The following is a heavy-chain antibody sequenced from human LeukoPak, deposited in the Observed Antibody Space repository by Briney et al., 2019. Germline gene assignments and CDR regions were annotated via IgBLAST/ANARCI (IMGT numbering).Heavy chain of an antibody. V-gene: IGHV1-18*01. CDR2: ISAYNGNT. CDR1: GYTFTNHG. CDR3: ARVDGRYCSSTSCYAWDH. J-gene: IGHJ4*02. D-gene: IGHD2-2*01. Sequence: ASVKVSCKASGYTFTNHGINWVRQAPGQGLEWMGWISAYNGNTNYAQKVQGGVTMTADTSTSTAYMELRSLRSDDTAVYYCARVDGRYCSSTSCYAWDHWGQGTLVTVSS.